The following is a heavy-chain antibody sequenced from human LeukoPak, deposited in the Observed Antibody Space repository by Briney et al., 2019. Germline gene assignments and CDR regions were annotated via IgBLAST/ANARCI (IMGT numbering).Heavy chain of an antibody. J-gene: IGHJ4*02. D-gene: IGHD6-13*01. Sequence: ASMKVSCKASGYTFTSYAMHWVRQAPGQRLEWMGWINAGNGNTKYSQKFQGRVTITRDTSASTAYMELSSLRSEDTAVYYCARGSSRGYYFDYWGQGTLVTVSS. CDR2: INAGNGNT. CDR1: GYTFTSYA. CDR3: ARGSSRGYYFDY. V-gene: IGHV1-3*01.